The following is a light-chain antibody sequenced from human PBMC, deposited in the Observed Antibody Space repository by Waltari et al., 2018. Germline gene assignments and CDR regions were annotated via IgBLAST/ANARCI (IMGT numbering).Light chain of an antibody. CDR3: QQSYDTPRT. J-gene: IGKJ5*01. CDR2: AAS. Sequence: DFQMTQSPSSLSASVGDRVTITCRASQYISTYLNWYQQKPGKGPKLLIYAASTLQSGVPSRFSGSGSGTDFTFTISSLQLEDFATYYCQQSYDTPRTFGQGTRLEIK. V-gene: IGKV1-39*01. CDR1: QYISTY.